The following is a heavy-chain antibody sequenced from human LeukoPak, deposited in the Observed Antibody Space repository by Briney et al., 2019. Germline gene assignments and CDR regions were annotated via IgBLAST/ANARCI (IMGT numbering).Heavy chain of an antibody. CDR1: GFTFSSYS. CDR2: ISSSSSYI. D-gene: IGHD6-19*01. Sequence: GGSLRLSCVASGFTFSSYSMNWVRQAPGKGLEWVSSISSSSSYIYYADSVKGRFTISRDNAKNSLYLQMNSLRAEDTAVYYCARDQVAVAGKAGLDYWGQGTLVTVSS. J-gene: IGHJ4*02. V-gene: IGHV3-21*01. CDR3: ARDQVAVAGKAGLDY.